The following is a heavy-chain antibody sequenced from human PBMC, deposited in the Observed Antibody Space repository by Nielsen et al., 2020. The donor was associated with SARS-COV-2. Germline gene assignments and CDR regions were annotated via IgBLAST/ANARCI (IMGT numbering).Heavy chain of an antibody. J-gene: IGHJ4*02. CDR3: AREGWVPGHYFDY. CDR1: GFTFSNYN. D-gene: IGHD1-1*01. Sequence: GESLKISCAVSGFTFSNYNMNWVRQAPGKGLEWVSSIGSSSYYIYYADSVKGRFIISRDNAKNSLYLQMNSLRAEDTAVYYCAREGWVPGHYFDYWGQGTLVTVSS. CDR2: IGSSSYYI. V-gene: IGHV3-21*01.